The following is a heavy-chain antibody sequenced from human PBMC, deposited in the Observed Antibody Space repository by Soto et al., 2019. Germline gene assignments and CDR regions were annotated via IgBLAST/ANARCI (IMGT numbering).Heavy chain of an antibody. CDR1: GASITSHY. V-gene: IGHV4-4*07. D-gene: IGHD4-17*01. CDR3: ARSSGDDFFYYGMDV. Sequence: QVELQESGPGLVKPSETLSLTCSVSGASITSHYWNWIRQSAGEGLQWIGLVYARGATNYNPSLKSRVTISGHTSKNQFSLELTSVTAADTAVYYCARSSGDDFFYYGMDVWGHGTTVTVSS. J-gene: IGHJ6*02. CDR2: VYARGAT.